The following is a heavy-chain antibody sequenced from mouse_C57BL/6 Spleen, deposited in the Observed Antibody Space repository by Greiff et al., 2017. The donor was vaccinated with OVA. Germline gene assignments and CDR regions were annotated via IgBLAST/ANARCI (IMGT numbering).Heavy chain of an antibody. CDR2: IDPSDSYT. V-gene: IGHV1-50*01. CDR1: GYTFTSYW. J-gene: IGHJ4*01. D-gene: IGHD1-2*01. CDR3: ARGYGAFYAMDY. Sequence: QVQLQQPGAELVKPGASVKLSCKASGYTFTSYWMQWVKQRPGQGLEWIGEIDPSDSYTNNNQKFKGKATLTVDTSSSTVYMQRSSLTSEDSAVYYCARGYGAFYAMDYWGQGTSGTVSS.